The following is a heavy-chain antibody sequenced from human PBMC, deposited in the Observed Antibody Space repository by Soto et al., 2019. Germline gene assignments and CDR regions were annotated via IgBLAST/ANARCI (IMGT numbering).Heavy chain of an antibody. J-gene: IGHJ6*02. CDR2: IIPILGIA. V-gene: IGHV1-69*04. Sequence: SVKVSCKASGGTFSSYTISWVRQAPGQGLEWMGRIIPILGIANYAQKFQGRVTITADKSTSTAYMELSRLRSDDTAVYYCARDIAAAGTPYYYYYGMDVWGQGTTVTVSS. CDR1: GGTFSSYT. D-gene: IGHD6-13*01. CDR3: ARDIAAAGTPYYYYYGMDV.